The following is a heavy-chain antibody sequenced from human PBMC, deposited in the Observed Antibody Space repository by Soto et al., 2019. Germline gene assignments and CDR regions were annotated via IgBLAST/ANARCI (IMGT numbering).Heavy chain of an antibody. D-gene: IGHD3-22*01. V-gene: IGHV3-30*18. CDR3: AKDLSSRLAYYYGNSGPLCEY. CDR2: ISFDGSNK. CDR1: GFTFSSYG. Sequence: QVQLVESGGGVVQPGRSLRLSCAASGFTFSSYGMHWVRQAPGKGLEWVAVISFDGSNKYHTDSVKGRFTISRDNSKNTLYLQMNSLSTEDTDIYYCAKDLSSRLAYYYGNSGPLCEYWGQGTLGTVSS. J-gene: IGHJ4*02.